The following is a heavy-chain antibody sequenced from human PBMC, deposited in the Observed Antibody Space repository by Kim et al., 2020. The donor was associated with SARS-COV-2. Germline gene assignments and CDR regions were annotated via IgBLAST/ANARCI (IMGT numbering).Heavy chain of an antibody. Sequence: GRFTISRDNSKNTLYLQMNSLRAEDTAVYYCAKGMEYVWGSYRRSYYFDYWGQGTLVTVSS. D-gene: IGHD3-16*02. V-gene: IGHV3-33*06. J-gene: IGHJ4*02. CDR3: AKGMEYVWGSYRRSYYFDY.